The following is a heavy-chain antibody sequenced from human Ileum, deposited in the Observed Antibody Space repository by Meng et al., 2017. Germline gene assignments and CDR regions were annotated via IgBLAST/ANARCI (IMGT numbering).Heavy chain of an antibody. CDR1: GFTFSSYW. CDR2: INSDGSST. V-gene: IGHV3-74*01. J-gene: IGHJ6*01. CDR3: VRGVNKYYYGMDV. D-gene: IGHD3-10*01. Sequence: ESLKISCAASGFTFSSYWMHWVRQAPGKGLVWVSRINSDGSSTSYADSVKGRFTISRDNAKNTLYLQMNSLRAEDTAVYYCVRGVNKYYYGMDVWGQGNTV.